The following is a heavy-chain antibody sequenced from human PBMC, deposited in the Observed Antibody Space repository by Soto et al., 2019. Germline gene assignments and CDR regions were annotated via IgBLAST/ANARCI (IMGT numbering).Heavy chain of an antibody. Sequence: GESLKISCKGSGYSFTSYWIGWVRQMPGKGLEWMGIIYPGDSDTRYSPSFQGQVTISADKSISTAYLQWSSLKASDTAMYYCARGGYDTLLYYYYGMDVWGQGTTVTVSS. CDR3: ARGGYDTLLYYYYGMDV. J-gene: IGHJ6*02. D-gene: IGHD3-22*01. CDR1: GYSFTSYW. CDR2: IYPGDSDT. V-gene: IGHV5-51*01.